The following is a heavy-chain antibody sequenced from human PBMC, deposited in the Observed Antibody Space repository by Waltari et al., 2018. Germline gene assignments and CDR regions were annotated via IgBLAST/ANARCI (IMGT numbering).Heavy chain of an antibody. J-gene: IGHJ4*02. Sequence: EVQLVESGGGLVQPGGSRRLACAASGFTFSGISMNWVRQAPGKGPEWNSYINSGSTTISYADSVRGRFTISRDNAKSFLYLDLFSLRAEDTAVYYCVRDPYHDPSGYPGYWGQGTLVTVSS. D-gene: IGHD3-22*01. CDR3: VRDPYHDPSGYPGY. V-gene: IGHV3-48*01. CDR1: GFTFSGIS. CDR2: INSGSTTI.